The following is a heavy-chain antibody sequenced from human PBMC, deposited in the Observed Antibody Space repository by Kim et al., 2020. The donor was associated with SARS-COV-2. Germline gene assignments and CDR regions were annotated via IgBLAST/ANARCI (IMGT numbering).Heavy chain of an antibody. V-gene: IGHV3-74*01. CDR1: GFTFSSYW. CDR3: VRAGWGHCSGGRCNSGGCIDS. CDR2: INGDGSST. D-gene: IGHD2-15*01. Sequence: GGSLRLSCAASGFTFSSYWMHWVRQGPGKGLVWVSRINGDGSSTIHADSVKGRFTISRDNAKNTLYLQMNSLRAEDTAVYYCVRAGWGHCSGGRCNSGGCIDSSGQGNLVTVSS. J-gene: IGHJ4*02.